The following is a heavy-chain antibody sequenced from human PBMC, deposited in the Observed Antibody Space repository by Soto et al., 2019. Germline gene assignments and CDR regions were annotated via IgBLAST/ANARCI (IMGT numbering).Heavy chain of an antibody. Sequence: PGGSLRLSCAASGFTFSSYSMNWVRQAPGKGLEWVSYISSSSSTIYYADSVKGRFTISRDNAKNSLYLQMNSLRDEDTAVYYCARASRSYDFWSTRPNYYYGMDVWGQGTTVTVSS. V-gene: IGHV3-48*02. CDR2: ISSSSSTI. CDR1: GFTFSSYS. J-gene: IGHJ6*02. D-gene: IGHD3-3*01. CDR3: ARASRSYDFWSTRPNYYYGMDV.